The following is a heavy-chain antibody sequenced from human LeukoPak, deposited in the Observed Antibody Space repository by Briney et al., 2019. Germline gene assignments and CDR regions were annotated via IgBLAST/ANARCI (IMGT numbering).Heavy chain of an antibody. J-gene: IGHJ6*03. Sequence: GGSLRLSCAASGLTFSSYSMNWVRQAPGKGLEWVSSISSSSSYIYYADSVKGRFTISRDSAKNSLYLQMNSLRAEDTAVYYCARYLATSYYYYYYMDVWGKGTTVTVSS. CDR2: ISSSSSYI. V-gene: IGHV3-21*01. CDR1: GLTFSSYS. CDR3: ARYLATSYYYYYYMDV. D-gene: IGHD5-12*01.